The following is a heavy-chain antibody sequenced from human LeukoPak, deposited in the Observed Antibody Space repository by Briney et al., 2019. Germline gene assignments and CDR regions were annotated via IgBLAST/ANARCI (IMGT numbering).Heavy chain of an antibody. CDR3: ARVAPRYCSSTSCLDY. Sequence: ASVKVSCKASGYTFTGYYMHWLRQAPGQGLEWMGWIDPNSGGTNYAQKFQGRVTMTRDTSISTAYMELSRLRSDDTAVYYCARVAPRYCSSTSCLDYWGQGTLVTVSS. D-gene: IGHD2-2*01. CDR1: GYTFTGYY. J-gene: IGHJ4*02. V-gene: IGHV1-2*02. CDR2: IDPNSGGT.